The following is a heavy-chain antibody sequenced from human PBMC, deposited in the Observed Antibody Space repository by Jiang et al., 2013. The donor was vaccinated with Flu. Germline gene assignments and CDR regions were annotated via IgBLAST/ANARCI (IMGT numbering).Heavy chain of an antibody. CDR1: GFTFGDHA. Sequence: VQLLESGGGLVQPGRSLRLSCTASGFTFGDHALSWVRQAPGKGLEWVVFIRSKAYGGTTEYAASVKGRFTISRDDSKSIAYLQMNSLKTDDTAVYYCTRDPWEIKAYFYYYYGMDVWGQGTTVTVSS. V-gene: IGHV3-49*04. CDR3: TRDPWEIKAYFYYYYGMDV. J-gene: IGHJ6*02. D-gene: IGHD1-26*01. CDR2: IRSKAYGGTT.